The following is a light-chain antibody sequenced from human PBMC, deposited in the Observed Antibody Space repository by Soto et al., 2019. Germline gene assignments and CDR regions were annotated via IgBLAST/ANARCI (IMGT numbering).Light chain of an antibody. J-gene: IGKJ4*01. CDR2: GAS. CDR3: QQYKNWPLT. V-gene: IGKV3-15*01. Sequence: EIVMTQSPPTLSVSPGERAALSCRASQSISRNLAWYQQKPGQAPRLLIYGASTGATGIPARFSGSGSGTEFTLTISSLQSEDFAVYYCQQYKNWPLTFGGGTKVDIK. CDR1: QSISRN.